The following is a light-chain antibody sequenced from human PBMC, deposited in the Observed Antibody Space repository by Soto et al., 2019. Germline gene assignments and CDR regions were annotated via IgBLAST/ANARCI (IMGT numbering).Light chain of an antibody. CDR2: GVS. Sequence: EIVMTQSPATLSVSPGERATLSCRASQSVCSNLAWYQQKPCQAPRLLIYGVSTRATGIPARFSGSGSGTEFTLTISSLQSEDFAVYYCQQYNNWPRTFGQGTKVEIK. J-gene: IGKJ1*01. V-gene: IGKV3-15*01. CDR3: QQYNNWPRT. CDR1: QSVCSN.